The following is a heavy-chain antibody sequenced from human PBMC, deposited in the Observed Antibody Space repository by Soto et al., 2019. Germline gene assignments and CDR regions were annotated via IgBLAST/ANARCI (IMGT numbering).Heavy chain of an antibody. CDR1: GFIFSKYG. J-gene: IGHJ6*02. V-gene: IGHV3-30*18. Sequence: QVQLVESGGGVVQPGRSLRLSCAASGFIFSKYGMHWVRQAPGKGLEWVAVISYDGSNKYYAESVKGRFIISRDKSENTLYPQRNSLRAEDTALYYCAKDLGSGKPYYYYAMDVWGQGTTVTVSS. CDR2: ISYDGSNK. CDR3: AKDLGSGKPYYYYAMDV.